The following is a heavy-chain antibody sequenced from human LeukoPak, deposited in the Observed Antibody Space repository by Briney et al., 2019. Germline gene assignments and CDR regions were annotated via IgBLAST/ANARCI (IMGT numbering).Heavy chain of an antibody. CDR1: GGSISIYY. V-gene: IGHV4-4*07. J-gene: IGHJ6*03. Sequence: SETLSLTCTVSGGSISIYYWNWIRQPAGKGLEWIGRVFTSGITNYNPSLKSRVTMSVDTSKNQFSLNLSSVIAADTAIYYCARETSGTYYNPLGYMDVWGKGTTVTVSS. D-gene: IGHD3-10*01. CDR3: ARETSGTYYNPLGYMDV. CDR2: VFTSGIT.